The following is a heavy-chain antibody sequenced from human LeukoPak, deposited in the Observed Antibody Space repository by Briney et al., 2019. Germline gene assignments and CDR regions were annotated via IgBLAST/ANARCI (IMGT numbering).Heavy chain of an antibody. CDR3: ARSFYYCSSTSCLDY. Sequence: SETLSLTCTVSGGSISSGGYYWSWIRQHPGKGLGWIGYIYYSGSTYYNPSLKSRVTISVDTSKNQFSMKLSSVTAADTAVYYCARSFYYCSSTSCLDYWGQGTLVTVS. J-gene: IGHJ4*02. CDR1: GGSISSGGYY. CDR2: IYYSGST. D-gene: IGHD2-2*01. V-gene: IGHV4-31*03.